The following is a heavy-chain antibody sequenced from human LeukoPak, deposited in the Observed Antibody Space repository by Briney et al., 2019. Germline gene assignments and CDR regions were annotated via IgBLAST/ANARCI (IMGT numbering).Heavy chain of an antibody. Sequence: GGSLRLSCAASGFTFDDYAMHWVRQAPGKGLEWVSGISWNSGSIGYADSVKGRFTISRDNAKNSLYLQMNSLRAEDTALYYCAKGMVRGVMALVFDYWGQGTLVTVSS. CDR3: AKGMVRGVMALVFDY. J-gene: IGHJ4*02. D-gene: IGHD3-10*01. V-gene: IGHV3-9*01. CDR1: GFTFDDYA. CDR2: ISWNSGSI.